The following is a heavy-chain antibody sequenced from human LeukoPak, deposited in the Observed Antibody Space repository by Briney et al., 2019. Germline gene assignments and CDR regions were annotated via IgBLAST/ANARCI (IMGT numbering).Heavy chain of an antibody. Sequence: SETLSLTCTVSGGSISSYYWSWIRQPPGKGLEWIGYIYYSGSTNYNPPLKSRVTISVDTSKNQFSLKLSSVTAADTAVYYCARGARLPTGYWGQGTLVTVSS. J-gene: IGHJ4*02. CDR3: ARGARLPTGY. CDR1: GGSISSYY. V-gene: IGHV4-59*01. D-gene: IGHD4-17*01. CDR2: IYYSGST.